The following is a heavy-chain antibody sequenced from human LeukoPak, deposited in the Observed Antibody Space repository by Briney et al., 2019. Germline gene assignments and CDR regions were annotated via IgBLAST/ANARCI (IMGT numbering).Heavy chain of an antibody. CDR2: INPNSGGT. V-gene: IGHV1-2*02. CDR1: GYAFTSYG. J-gene: IGHJ5*02. CDR3: ARDDYDILTGYATFDP. D-gene: IGHD3-9*01. Sequence: ASVKVSCKASGYAFTSYGISWVRQAPGQGLEWMGWINPNSGGTNYAQKFQGRVTMTRDTSISTAYMELSRLRPDDTAVYYCARDDYDILTGYATFDPWGQGTLVTVSS.